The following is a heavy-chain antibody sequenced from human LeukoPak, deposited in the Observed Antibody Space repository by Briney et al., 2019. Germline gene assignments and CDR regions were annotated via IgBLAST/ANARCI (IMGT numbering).Heavy chain of an antibody. V-gene: IGHV3-7*01. D-gene: IGHD1-26*01. CDR1: GFTFSSYW. J-gene: IGHJ4*02. CDR3: AREGLSGSYLEY. CDR2: IKQDGSKN. Sequence: GGSLRLSCAASGFTFSSYWMSWVRQAPGKGLEWVANIKQDGSKNYYMDSAKGRFTVSRDNAKNSLYLQMNSLRAEDTAVYYCAREGLSGSYLEYWGQGTLVTVSS.